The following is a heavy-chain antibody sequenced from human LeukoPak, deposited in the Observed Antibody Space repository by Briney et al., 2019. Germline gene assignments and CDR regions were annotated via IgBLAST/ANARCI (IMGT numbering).Heavy chain of an antibody. Sequence: GASVKVSCKASGYTFTSYGISWVQQAPGQGLEWMGWISAYNGNTNYAQKLQGRVTMTTDTSTSTAYMELRSLRSDDTAVYYCARVTITFGGVIAPFDYWGQGTLVTVSS. V-gene: IGHV1-18*01. CDR1: GYTFTSYG. CDR2: ISAYNGNT. J-gene: IGHJ4*02. D-gene: IGHD3-16*02. CDR3: ARVTITFGGVIAPFDY.